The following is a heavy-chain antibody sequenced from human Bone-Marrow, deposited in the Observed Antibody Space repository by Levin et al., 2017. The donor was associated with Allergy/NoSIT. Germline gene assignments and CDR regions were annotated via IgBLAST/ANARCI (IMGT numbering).Heavy chain of an antibody. V-gene: IGHV3-23*01. D-gene: IGHD4-11*01. Sequence: PGGSLRLSCAASGFTFSSYAMNWVRQAPGKGPEWVSAVSGSGDFTFYADSVKGRFTISRDNSKNTLYLQMNSLRVEDTAVYYCAKDSDSNLHFDYWGQGTLVTVSS. CDR3: AKDSDSNLHFDY. CDR2: VSGSGDFT. J-gene: IGHJ4*02. CDR1: GFTFSSYA.